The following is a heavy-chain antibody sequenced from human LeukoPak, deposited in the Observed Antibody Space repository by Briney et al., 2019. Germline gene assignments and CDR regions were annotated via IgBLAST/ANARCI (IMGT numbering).Heavy chain of an antibody. CDR1: GFTFSSYS. V-gene: IGHV3-48*01. J-gene: IGHJ6*03. CDR3: ARDEIVVVPAAINRYYYYYMDV. Sequence: GGSLRLSCAASGFTFSSYSMNWVRQAPGKGLEWVSYISSSSSTIYYADSVKGRFTISRDNAKNSLYLQMNSLRAEDTAVYYCARDEIVVVPAAINRYYYYYMDVWGKGTTVTVSS. CDR2: ISSSSSTI. D-gene: IGHD2-2*02.